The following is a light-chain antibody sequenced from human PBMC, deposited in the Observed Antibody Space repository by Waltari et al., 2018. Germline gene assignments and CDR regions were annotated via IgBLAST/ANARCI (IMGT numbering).Light chain of an antibody. CDR3: QQYYSTPYT. V-gene: IGKV4-1*01. CDR1: PRVLYSSNNKNY. Sequence: DIVMTQSPDSLAVSLGERAPINCKSSPRVLYSSNNKNYLAWYQQKPGQTPKRLNCWASTRESGVPDRFSGSGSGTDFTLTISSLQAEDVAVYYCQQYYSTPYTFGQGTKLEIK. CDR2: WAS. J-gene: IGKJ2*01.